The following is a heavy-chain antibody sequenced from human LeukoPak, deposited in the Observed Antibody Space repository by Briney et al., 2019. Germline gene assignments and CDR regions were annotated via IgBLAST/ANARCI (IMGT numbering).Heavy chain of an antibody. Sequence: ASVKVSCKASGYTFTSYARHWVRQAPGQRLEWMGWINAGNGNTKYSQKFQGRVTITRDTSASTAYMELSSLRSEDTAVYYCARGALLWFGETYYYYGMDVWGKGTTVTVSS. CDR3: ARGALLWFGETYYYYGMDV. D-gene: IGHD3-10*01. CDR1: GYTFTSYA. CDR2: INAGNGNT. V-gene: IGHV1-3*01. J-gene: IGHJ6*04.